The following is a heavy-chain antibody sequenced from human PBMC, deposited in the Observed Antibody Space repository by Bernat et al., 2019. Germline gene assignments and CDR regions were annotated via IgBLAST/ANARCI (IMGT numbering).Heavy chain of an antibody. CDR1: GFIVSSNY. V-gene: IGHV3-53*02. Sequence: EVQLVETGGGLIQPGGSLRLSCAASGFIVSSNYMSWVRQAPGKGLEWVSVIYSGGSKYYADSVNGRFTISRDKSKNTQYLQMNSLRAEDTAVYYCAGSNWNDQTVPWGQGTLVTVSS. CDR2: IYSGGSK. D-gene: IGHD1-20*01. CDR3: AGSNWNDQTVP. J-gene: IGHJ5*02.